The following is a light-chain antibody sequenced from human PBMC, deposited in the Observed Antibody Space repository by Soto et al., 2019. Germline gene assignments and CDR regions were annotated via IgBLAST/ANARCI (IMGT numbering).Light chain of an antibody. V-gene: IGKV4-1*01. Sequence: DIVMTQSPDSLAVSLGERATINCKSSQSVLYSSNNKNYLAWYQQKPGQPPQLLIYWASTRESGVPDRFSGSGSGTDFTLTISSLRAEDVAVYYCQQYYSTLWTFGQGTKVDIK. CDR3: QQYYSTLWT. J-gene: IGKJ1*01. CDR2: WAS. CDR1: QSVLYSSNNKNY.